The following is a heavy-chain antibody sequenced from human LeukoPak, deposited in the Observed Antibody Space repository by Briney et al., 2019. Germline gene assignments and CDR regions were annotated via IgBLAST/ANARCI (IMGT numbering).Heavy chain of an antibody. J-gene: IGHJ4*02. D-gene: IGHD1-26*01. CDR3: ARGSIMGARGLGDY. CDR2: IYYSGST. Sequence: PSEALSLTCTVSGGSISSYYWSWIRQPPGKGLEWIGYIYYSGSTNYNPSLKSRVTISVGTSKNQFSLKLSSVTAADTAVYYCARGSIMGARGLGDYWGQGTLVTVSS. CDR1: GGSISSYY. V-gene: IGHV4-59*01.